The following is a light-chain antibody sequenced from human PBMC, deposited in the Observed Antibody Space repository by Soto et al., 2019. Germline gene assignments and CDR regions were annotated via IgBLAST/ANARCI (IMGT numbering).Light chain of an antibody. CDR2: DNN. V-gene: IGLV1-51*01. Sequence: QSVLTQPPSVSAAPGEKVSISCSGGSSNIGSNYVSWYQQLPVAAPKLLIYDNNKRPSGIPDRLSGSTSGTSATLGITGLQTGDEADYYCGTWDSSRPVSVVLGGGTKLTVL. CDR3: GTWDSSRPVSVV. CDR1: SSNIGSNY. J-gene: IGLJ2*01.